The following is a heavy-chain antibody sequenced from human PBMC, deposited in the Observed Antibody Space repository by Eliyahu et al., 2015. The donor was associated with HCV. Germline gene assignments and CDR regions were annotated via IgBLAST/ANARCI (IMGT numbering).Heavy chain of an antibody. D-gene: IGHD1-14*01. CDR1: GYSISXXYY. CDR2: XYHSGST. CDR3: ARARTGANAYYYYGMDV. Sequence: QVQLQESGPGLVKPSETLSLTCAXXGYSISXXYYWGWIRQPPGKGLEWIGXXYHSGSTYYNPSLKSRVTISVDTSKNQFSLKLSSVTAADTAVYYCARARTGANAYYYYGMDVWGQGTTVTVSS. J-gene: IGHJ6*02. V-gene: IGHV4-38-2*01.